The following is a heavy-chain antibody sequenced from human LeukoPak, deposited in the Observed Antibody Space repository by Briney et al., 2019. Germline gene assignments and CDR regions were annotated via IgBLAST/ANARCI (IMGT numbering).Heavy chain of an antibody. CDR2: INWNGGST. V-gene: IGHV3-20*01. CDR1: GFTFDDYG. CDR3: ARVEPSGGLVTALWAFDI. Sequence: GGSLRLSCAASGFTFDDYGMSWVRQAPGKGLEWVSGINWNGGSTGYADSVKGRFTISRDNAKNSLYLQMNSLRAEDTALYHCARVEPSGGLVTALWAFDIWGQGTMVTVSS. J-gene: IGHJ3*02. D-gene: IGHD2-21*02.